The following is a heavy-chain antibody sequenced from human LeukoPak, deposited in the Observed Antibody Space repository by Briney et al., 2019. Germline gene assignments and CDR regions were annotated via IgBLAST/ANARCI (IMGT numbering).Heavy chain of an antibody. J-gene: IGHJ6*02. CDR2: IIPIFGTA. CDR3: ARTRLDSSGYYPTYYYYGMDV. CDR1: GGTFSSYA. Sequence: SVKVSCKASGGTFSSYAISWVRQAPGQGLEWMGGIIPIFGTANYAQKFQGRVTITADESTSTAHMELSSLRSEDTAVYYCARTRLDSSGYYPTYYYYGMDVWGQGTTVTVSS. V-gene: IGHV1-69*13. D-gene: IGHD3-22*01.